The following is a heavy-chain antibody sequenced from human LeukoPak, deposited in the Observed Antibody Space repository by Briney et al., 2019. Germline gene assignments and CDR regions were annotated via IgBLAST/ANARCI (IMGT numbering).Heavy chain of an antibody. CDR1: GGSISSYY. D-gene: IGHD6-6*01. J-gene: IGHJ4*02. CDR3: ATFLGSSAY. CDR2: IYYSGST. Sequence: SEILSLTCTVSGGSISSYYWSWIRQPPGKGLEWIGYIYYSGSTNYNPSLKSRVTISVDTSKNQFSLKLSSVTAADTAVYYCATFLGSSAYWGQGTLVTVSS. V-gene: IGHV4-59*01.